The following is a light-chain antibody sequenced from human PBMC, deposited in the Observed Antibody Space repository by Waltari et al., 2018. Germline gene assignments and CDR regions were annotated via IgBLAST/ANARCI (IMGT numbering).Light chain of an antibody. CDR2: KAS. J-gene: IGKJ1*01. CDR3: QQYHSSPGM. Sequence: DLQMTQSPSTLSASVGDIVTITCRASQSISTWLAWYQQKPGKAPNLLIYKASTLETGLPSRFRGSGSGTDFTLTISSLQPEDLATYNCQQYHSSPGMFGQGTNVEIK. CDR1: QSISTW. V-gene: IGKV1-5*03.